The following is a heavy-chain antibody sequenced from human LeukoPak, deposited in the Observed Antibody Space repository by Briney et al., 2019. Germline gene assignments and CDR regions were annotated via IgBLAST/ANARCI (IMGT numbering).Heavy chain of an antibody. J-gene: IGHJ3*02. CDR1: GYSFTSYG. CDR3: ARDLYYYDSGASFDDTFDI. D-gene: IGHD3-22*01. CDR2: ISPYNGDT. Sequence: GASVKVSCKASGYSFTSYGISWVRQAPGQGLEWVGSISPYNGDTNYAQKLQGRVTMTTDTSTSTAYMDLRSLRSDDTAVYYCARDLYYYDSGASFDDTFDIWGQGTTVTVPS. V-gene: IGHV1-18*01.